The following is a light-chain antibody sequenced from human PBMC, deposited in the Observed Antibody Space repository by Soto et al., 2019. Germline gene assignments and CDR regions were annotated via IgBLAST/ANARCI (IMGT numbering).Light chain of an antibody. Sequence: QSVLTQSASVSGSPGQSITISCTGTSIDVGGYNYVSWYQQHPGKAPKLMIYKVSNRPSGVSNRFSGSKSGNTASLTISGLQAEDEADYYCSSYTTSNTLVFGTGTKVTVL. CDR1: SIDVGGYNY. CDR3: SSYTTSNTLV. CDR2: KVS. J-gene: IGLJ1*01. V-gene: IGLV2-14*01.